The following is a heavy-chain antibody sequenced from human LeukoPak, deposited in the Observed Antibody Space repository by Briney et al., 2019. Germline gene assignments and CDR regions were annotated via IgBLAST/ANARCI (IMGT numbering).Heavy chain of an antibody. D-gene: IGHD6-19*01. CDR1: GGSISSYY. Sequence: SETLSLTCTVSGGSISSYYWSWFRQPPGKGQEWIGYIYYSGSTNYNPSLKSRVTISLDTSRNQFSLKLSSVTAADTAVYYCARGLPGYSNGDDAFDIWGQGTMVTVSS. V-gene: IGHV4-59*01. CDR2: IYYSGST. CDR3: ARGLPGYSNGDDAFDI. J-gene: IGHJ3*02.